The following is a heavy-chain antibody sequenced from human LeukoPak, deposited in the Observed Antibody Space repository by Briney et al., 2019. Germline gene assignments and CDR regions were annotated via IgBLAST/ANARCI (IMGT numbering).Heavy chain of an antibody. Sequence: GGSLRLSCVGSGFAFNAYTITWVRQAPGKGLEWVSSITSTNAYRQYGDSVRGRFTISRDNTKNSVYLQMDSLGAEDTAVYHCARATMGATTLNYYYFFMDLWGKGTTVTVSS. CDR2: ITSTNAYR. CDR3: ARATMGATTLNYYYFFMDL. J-gene: IGHJ6*03. D-gene: IGHD1-26*01. V-gene: IGHV3-21*01. CDR1: GFAFNAYT.